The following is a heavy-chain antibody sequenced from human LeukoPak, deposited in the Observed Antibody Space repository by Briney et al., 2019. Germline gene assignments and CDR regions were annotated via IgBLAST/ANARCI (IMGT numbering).Heavy chain of an antibody. CDR1: GYSFTSYW. D-gene: IGHD2-2*01. CDR2: IYPGDSDT. V-gene: IGHV5-51*01. Sequence: GESLKISCKGSGYSFTSYWIGWVRQMPGKGLEWMGIIYPGDSDTRYSPSFQGQVTISADKSISTAYLQWSSLKASDTAMYYCARRPGYCSSTSCHPRDAFDIWGQGTMVTVSS. CDR3: ARRPGYCSSTSCHPRDAFDI. J-gene: IGHJ3*02.